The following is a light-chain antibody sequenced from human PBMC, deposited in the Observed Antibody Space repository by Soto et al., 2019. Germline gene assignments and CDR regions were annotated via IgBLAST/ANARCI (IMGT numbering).Light chain of an antibody. CDR2: KAS. CDR1: QTISSW. CDR3: QHYNSYSEA. J-gene: IGKJ1*01. Sequence: DIQMTQSPSTLSGSVGDRVTITCGASQTISSWLALYHQKPGKAPKLLIYKASTLKSGVPSRFSGSGSGTEFTLTISSLQPDDFATYYCQHYNSYSEAFGQGTKVDI. V-gene: IGKV1-5*03.